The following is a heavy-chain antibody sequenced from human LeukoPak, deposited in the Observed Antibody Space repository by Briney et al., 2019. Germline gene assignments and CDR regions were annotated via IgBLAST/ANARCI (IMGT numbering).Heavy chain of an antibody. CDR3: AKHGERRSYSYFDF. Sequence: GASLRLSCVASGFTFRDYSMAWVRQVPGGGLEWVSAIARDDFTVYPDPLKGRFAISRDNSRNTLYLQLNSLRAEDTAVYYCAKHGERRSYSYFDFWGQGTLVTVSS. CDR1: GFTFRDYS. D-gene: IGHD1-26*01. CDR2: IARDDFT. J-gene: IGHJ4*02. V-gene: IGHV3-23*01.